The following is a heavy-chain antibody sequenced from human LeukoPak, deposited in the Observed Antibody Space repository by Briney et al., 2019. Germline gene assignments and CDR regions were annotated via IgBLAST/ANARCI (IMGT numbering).Heavy chain of an antibody. J-gene: IGHJ4*02. V-gene: IGHV4-38-2*01. D-gene: IGHD2-15*01. CDR2: IYHSGST. CDR1: GYSISSGYY. Sequence: SETLSLTCAVSGYSISSGYYWGWIRQPPGKGLECIGSIYHSGSTYYNPSLKSRVTISVDTSKNQFSPKLSSVTAADTAVYYCARRGYCSGGSCYFFDYWGQGTLVTVSS. CDR3: ARRGYCSGGSCYFFDY.